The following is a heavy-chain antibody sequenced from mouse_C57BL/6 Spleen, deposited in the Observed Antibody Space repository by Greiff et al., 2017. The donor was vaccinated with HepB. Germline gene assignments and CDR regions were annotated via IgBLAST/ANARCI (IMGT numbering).Heavy chain of an antibody. CDR2: IDPETGGT. V-gene: IGHV1-15*01. J-gene: IGHJ3*01. CDR1: GYTFTDYE. Sequence: QVQLQHSGAELVRPGASVTLSCKASGYTFTDYEMHWVKQTPVHGLEWIGAIDPETGGTAYNQKFKGKAILTADKSSSTAYMELRSLTSEDSAVYYCTRRGPYDYDGFAYWGQGTLVTVSA. D-gene: IGHD2-4*01. CDR3: TRRGPYDYDGFAY.